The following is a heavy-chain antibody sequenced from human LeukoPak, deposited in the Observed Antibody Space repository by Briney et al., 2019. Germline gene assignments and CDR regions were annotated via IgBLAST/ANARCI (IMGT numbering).Heavy chain of an antibody. V-gene: IGHV3-48*01. CDR3: ATPFDY. J-gene: IGHJ4*02. CDR1: GFTFSSYS. Sequence: GWSLRLSCAASGFTFSSYSMNWVRQAPGKGLEWVSYISGSSSTIYYADSVKGRFTISRDNAKNSLYLQMNSLRAEDTAVYYCATPFDYWGQGTLVTVSS. CDR2: ISGSSSTI.